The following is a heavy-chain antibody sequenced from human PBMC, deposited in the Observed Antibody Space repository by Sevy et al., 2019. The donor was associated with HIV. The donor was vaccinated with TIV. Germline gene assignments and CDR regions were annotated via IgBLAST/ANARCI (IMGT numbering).Heavy chain of an antibody. CDR2: INTNTGNP. D-gene: IGHD5-12*01. V-gene: IGHV7-4-1*02. CDR3: ARGYIGYDAGDAFDI. CDR1: GYTFTNYA. Sequence: ASVKVSCKASGYTFTNYAMNWVRQAPGQGLEWMGWINTNTGNPTYAQGFTGPFVFSFDTSVSTAYLQISSLKAEDTAAYCCARGYIGYDAGDAFDIWGQGTMVTLSS. J-gene: IGHJ3*02.